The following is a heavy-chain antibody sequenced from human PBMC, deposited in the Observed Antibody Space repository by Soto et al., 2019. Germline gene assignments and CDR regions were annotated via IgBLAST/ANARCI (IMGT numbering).Heavy chain of an antibody. CDR2: ISGSGGST. CDR3: ASQPFTIFGARPAPFDY. D-gene: IGHD3-3*01. Sequence: GESLKISCAASGFTFSSYAMSWVRQAPGKGLEWVSAISGSGGSTYYADSVKGRFTISRDNSKNTLYLQMNSLRAEDTAVYYCASQPFTIFGARPAPFDYCGQGPLVTLSS. J-gene: IGHJ4*02. CDR1: GFTFSSYA. V-gene: IGHV3-23*01.